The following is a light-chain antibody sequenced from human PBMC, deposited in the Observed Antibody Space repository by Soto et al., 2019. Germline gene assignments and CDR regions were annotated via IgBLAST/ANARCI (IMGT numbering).Light chain of an antibody. CDR1: QIINSAY. J-gene: IGKJ2*01. CDR2: GAS. CDR3: QQYGTSPFT. Sequence: EIVLTQSPGTLSLSPGERATLYCRVSQIINSAYLAWYQQKPGQAPRLLIHGASNRATGIPDRFSGSESGTDFTLTISRLEPEDFAVYYCQQYGTSPFTFGQGSKLEIK. V-gene: IGKV3-20*01.